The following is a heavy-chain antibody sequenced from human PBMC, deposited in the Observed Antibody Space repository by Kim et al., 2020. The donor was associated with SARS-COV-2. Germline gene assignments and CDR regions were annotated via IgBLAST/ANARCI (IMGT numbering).Heavy chain of an antibody. Sequence: SETLSLTCTVSGGSISSGDYYWSWIRQPPGKGLEWIGYIYYSGSTYYNPSLKSRVTISVDTSKNQFSLKLSSVTAADTAVYYCAILIVVVPAATEAVYYFAYWGQGTLVTVSS. CDR3: AILIVVVPAATEAVYYFAY. CDR1: GGSISSGDYY. D-gene: IGHD2-2*01. CDR2: IYYSGST. V-gene: IGHV4-30-4*01. J-gene: IGHJ4*02.